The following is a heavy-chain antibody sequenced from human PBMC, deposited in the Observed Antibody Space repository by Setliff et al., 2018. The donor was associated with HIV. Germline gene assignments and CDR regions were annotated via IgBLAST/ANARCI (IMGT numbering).Heavy chain of an antibody. V-gene: IGHV1-8*01. CDR2: MNPNSGST. J-gene: IGHJ4*02. CDR3: ARGGFFGVAERRAFAD. Sequence: ASVKVSCKASGYTFTSYDINWVRQAPGRGLEWMGWMNPNSGSTDYAQKFQGRVTITRDTSITTAYMELSSLRSEDTAVYYCARGGFFGVAERRAFADWGQGTLVTVSS. CDR1: GYTFTSYD. D-gene: IGHD3-3*01.